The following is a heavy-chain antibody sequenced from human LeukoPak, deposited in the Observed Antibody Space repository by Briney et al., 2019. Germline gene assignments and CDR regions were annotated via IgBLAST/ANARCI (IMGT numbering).Heavy chain of an antibody. CDR3: ARRLGRSFDY. CDR2: INIGNGNT. CDR1: GYTFINHA. D-gene: IGHD2-21*01. Sequence: GASVKVSCKASGYTFINHAIHWVRQAPGQRLEWMGWINIGNGNTKYSQNFQGGITITRDTSATTAYMDLSSLRSEDTAMYYCARRLGRSFDYWGQGTLVTVSS. V-gene: IGHV1-3*04. J-gene: IGHJ4*02.